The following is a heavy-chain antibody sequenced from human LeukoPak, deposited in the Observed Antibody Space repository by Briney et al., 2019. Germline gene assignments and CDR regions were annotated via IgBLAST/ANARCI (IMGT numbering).Heavy chain of an antibody. V-gene: IGHV4-39*07. J-gene: IGHJ4*02. CDR2: IYYSRST. D-gene: IGHD2-2*02. CDR1: VGSISSSSYY. Sequence: SETLSLTRTVSVGSISSSSYYWGWIRQPPGKGLEWIGSIYYSRSTYYNPSLKSRVTISVDTSKNQFSLKMSSVTAADTAVYYCARVRGYCSSTSCYKYFDYWGQGTLVTVSS. CDR3: ARVRGYCSSTSCYKYFDY.